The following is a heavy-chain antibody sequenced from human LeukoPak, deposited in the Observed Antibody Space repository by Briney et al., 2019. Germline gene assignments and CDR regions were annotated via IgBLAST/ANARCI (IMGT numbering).Heavy chain of an antibody. Sequence: GGSLRLSCTAFGFAFDKHGMTWVRQAPGKGLEWVAGINCSGGSTGYADPLRGRFTISRDNAKNSLYLQMDSLRAEDTALYYCARAPITRPFYFDYWGQGTLVTVSS. V-gene: IGHV3-20*04. CDR1: GFAFDKHG. J-gene: IGHJ4*02. D-gene: IGHD2-2*01. CDR3: ARAPITRPFYFDY. CDR2: INCSGGST.